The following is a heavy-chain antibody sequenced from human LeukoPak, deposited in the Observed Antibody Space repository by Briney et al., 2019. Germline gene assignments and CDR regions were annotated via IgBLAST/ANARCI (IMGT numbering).Heavy chain of an antibody. V-gene: IGHV1-24*01. CDR2: FDPEDGKT. D-gene: IGHD6-13*01. Sequence: ASVKVSCKVSGYTLTELSMFWVRQAPGKGLEWMGSFDPEDGKTVYAQKFQGRVTMTEDTSTDTAYMELSSLRSEDTAVTAGLMGVWGQGTTVTVSS. CDR1: GYTLTELS. CDR3: LMGV. J-gene: IGHJ6*02.